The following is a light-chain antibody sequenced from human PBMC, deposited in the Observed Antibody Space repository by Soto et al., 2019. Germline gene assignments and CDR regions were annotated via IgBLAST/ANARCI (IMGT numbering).Light chain of an antibody. CDR1: ENVGTN. J-gene: IGKJ4*01. V-gene: IGKV3D-15*01. Sequence: IVMTQSPATLSVSPGEGVTLSCRASENVGTNLAWYQQKPGQAPRLLMYGSSTRAPGIPATFSGSGSGTEFTLTISSLQSEDSAVYYCQQYNNWGLSFGGGTKVEIK. CDR3: QQYNNWGLS. CDR2: GSS.